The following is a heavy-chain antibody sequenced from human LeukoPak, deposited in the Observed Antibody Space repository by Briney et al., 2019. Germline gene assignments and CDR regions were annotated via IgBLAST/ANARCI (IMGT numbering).Heavy chain of an antibody. CDR3: AKDTFPRIAVAPVDY. J-gene: IGHJ4*02. CDR1: GFTFSSYG. Sequence: PGRSLRLSCAASGFTFSSYGMHWVRQAPGKGLEWVAVISYDGSNKYYADSVKGRFTISRDNSKNTLYLQMNSLRAEDTAVYYCAKDTFPRIAVAPVDYWGQGTLVTVSS. D-gene: IGHD6-19*01. CDR2: ISYDGSNK. V-gene: IGHV3-30*18.